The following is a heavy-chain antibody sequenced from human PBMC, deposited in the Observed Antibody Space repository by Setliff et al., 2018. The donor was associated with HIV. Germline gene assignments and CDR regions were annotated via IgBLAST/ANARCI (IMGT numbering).Heavy chain of an antibody. V-gene: IGHV3-30*04. CDR3: ARRRPPGAFDM. Sequence: PGGSLRLSCAASGFPFSAYAMHWVRQAPGKGLEWVAVISYDGSNKYYADSVKGRFTMSRDNSKNTLYLQMKSLRADDTSVYYCARRRPPGAFDMWGQGTLVTVSS. J-gene: IGHJ3*02. CDR1: GFPFSAYA. CDR2: ISYDGSNK.